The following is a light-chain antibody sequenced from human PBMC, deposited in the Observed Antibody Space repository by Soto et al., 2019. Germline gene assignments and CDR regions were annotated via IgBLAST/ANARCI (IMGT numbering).Light chain of an antibody. Sequence: QSALTQPASVSGSPGQSITISCTGTSSDVGAYNYVSWYQQHPGKAPKLILYDVSNRPSGVSNRFSGSKSGDTASLTISGLQAEDEADYYCSSYTSTTAGVFGGGTKLTVL. CDR1: SSDVGAYNY. V-gene: IGLV2-14*01. CDR2: DVS. J-gene: IGLJ2*01. CDR3: SSYTSTTAGV.